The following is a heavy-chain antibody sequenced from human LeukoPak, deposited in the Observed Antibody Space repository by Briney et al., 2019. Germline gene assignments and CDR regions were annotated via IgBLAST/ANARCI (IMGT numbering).Heavy chain of an antibody. CDR3: ARDRIMITFGGIKRGFDY. CDR2: ISAYNGNT. CDR1: GYTFTSYG. V-gene: IGHV1-18*01. D-gene: IGHD3-16*01. Sequence: EASVKVSCKASGYTFTSYGISWVRQAPGQGLEWMGWISAYNGNTNYAQKLQGRVTMTTDTSTSTAYMELRSLRSDDTAVYYCARDRIMITFGGIKRGFDYWGQGTLVTVSP. J-gene: IGHJ4*02.